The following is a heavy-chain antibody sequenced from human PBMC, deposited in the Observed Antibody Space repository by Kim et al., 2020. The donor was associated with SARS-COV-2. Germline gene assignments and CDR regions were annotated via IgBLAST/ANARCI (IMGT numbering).Heavy chain of an antibody. Sequence: SQTLSLTCAISGDSVSSNSAAWNWIRQSPSKGLEWLGRTYYRSKWNDDYGLSVKSRITISADPSKNQFSLHLDSVTPEDTAVYYCARGEKSINLLWGQGTLVTVSS. CDR3: ARGEKSINLL. D-gene: IGHD2-15*01. J-gene: IGHJ4*02. CDR1: GDSVSSNSAA. CDR2: TYYRSKWND. V-gene: IGHV6-1*01.